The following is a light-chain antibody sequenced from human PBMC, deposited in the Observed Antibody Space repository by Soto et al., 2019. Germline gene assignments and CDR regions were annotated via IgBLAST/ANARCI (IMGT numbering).Light chain of an antibody. Sequence: QSVLTQPPSVSAAPGQKVTISCSGSTSNTGSNYISWYQQLPGTAPKLLIYENNKRPSGIPDRFSGSKSGTSATLGISGLQAGDEAGYYCGTWDSSLSVWVFGGGTKLTVL. CDR2: ENN. CDR1: TSNTGSNY. CDR3: GTWDSSLSVWV. V-gene: IGLV1-51*02. J-gene: IGLJ3*02.